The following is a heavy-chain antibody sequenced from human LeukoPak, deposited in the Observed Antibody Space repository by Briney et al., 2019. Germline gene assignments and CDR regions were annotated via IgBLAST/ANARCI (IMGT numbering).Heavy chain of an antibody. Sequence: ASVKVSCKASGYTFTGYYMHWVRQAPGQGLEWMGWINPYSGGTNYAQKFRGRATMTRDTSISTAYVDLSRLTSDDTAVYYCARSEIYCNNGFCYREPCDYWGQGTLVTVSS. CDR3: ARSEIYCNNGFCYREPCDY. D-gene: IGHD2-8*01. CDR1: GYTFTGYY. J-gene: IGHJ4*02. CDR2: INPYSGGT. V-gene: IGHV1-2*02.